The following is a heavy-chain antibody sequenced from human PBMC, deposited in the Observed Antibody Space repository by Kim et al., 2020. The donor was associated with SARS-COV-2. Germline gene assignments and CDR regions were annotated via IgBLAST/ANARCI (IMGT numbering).Heavy chain of an antibody. CDR3: ARQVAAAGTPWYFDL. J-gene: IGHJ2*01. CDR2: IYYSGST. D-gene: IGHD6-13*01. Sequence: SETLSLTCTVSGGSISSSSYYWGWIRQPPGKGLEWIGSIYYSGSTYYNPSLKSRVTISVDTSKNQFSLKLSSVTAADTAVYYCARQVAAAGTPWYFDLWGRGTLVTVSS. V-gene: IGHV4-39*01. CDR1: GGSISSSSYY.